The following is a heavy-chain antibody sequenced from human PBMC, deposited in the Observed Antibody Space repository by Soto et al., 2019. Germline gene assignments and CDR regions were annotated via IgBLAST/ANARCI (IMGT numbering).Heavy chain of an antibody. V-gene: IGHV1-18*01. CDR2: IIPHNDRT. D-gene: IGHD6-19*01. CDR1: GYNFNSYG. CDR3: ARDLYYSSGRYFDHDAFDI. J-gene: IGHJ3*02. Sequence: QVQLVQSGADVKKPGASVKVSCKASGYNFNSYGISWVRQAPGQGLEWMGWIIPHNDRTKYARRFQGSVTMTTETATSTVYMELGSLRSDDTAVYYCARDLYYSSGRYFDHDAFDIWGQWTVVTVSS.